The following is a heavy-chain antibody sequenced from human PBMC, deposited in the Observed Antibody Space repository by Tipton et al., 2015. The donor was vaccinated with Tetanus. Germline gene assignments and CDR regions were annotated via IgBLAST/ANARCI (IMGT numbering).Heavy chain of an antibody. Sequence: TLSLTCTVSGGSISSSSYYWGWIRQPPGKGLEWIGSIYYSGSTYYNPSLKSRVTISVDTSKNQFSLKLSSVTAADTAVYYCARHENGIVGATMSAFDIWGQGTMVTVSS. D-gene: IGHD1-26*01. CDR1: GGSISSSSYY. J-gene: IGHJ3*02. V-gene: IGHV4-39*01. CDR3: ARHENGIVGATMSAFDI. CDR2: IYYSGST.